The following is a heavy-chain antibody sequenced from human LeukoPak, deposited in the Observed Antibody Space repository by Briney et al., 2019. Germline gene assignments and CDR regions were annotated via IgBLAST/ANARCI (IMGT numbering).Heavy chain of an antibody. CDR3: TRVLNWGGYFDY. Sequence: GASVKLSCKASGYTFTGYHVHWVRQAPGQGLEWMGWIDPNSGDTNFAQKFQGRVTMARDTSISTAYMELSSLKSDDTAVYYCTRVLNWGGYFDYWGQGTLATVSS. V-gene: IGHV1-2*02. J-gene: IGHJ4*02. D-gene: IGHD7-27*01. CDR1: GYTFTGYH. CDR2: IDPNSGDT.